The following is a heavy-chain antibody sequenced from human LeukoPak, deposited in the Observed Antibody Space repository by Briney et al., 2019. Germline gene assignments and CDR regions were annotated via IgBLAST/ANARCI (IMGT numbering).Heavy chain of an antibody. D-gene: IGHD3-3*01. CDR2: IKQDGSEK. CDR1: GFTFSGYW. J-gene: IGHJ6*03. V-gene: IGHV3-7*01. CDR3: ARDWYRSGYYSYLSYYYYMDV. Sequence: GGSLRLSCAASGFTFSGYWMSWVRQAPGKGLEWVANIKQDGSEKYYVDSVKGRFTISRDNAKNSLYLQMNSLRAEDTAVYYCARDWYRSGYYSYLSYYYYMDVWGKGTTVTVSS.